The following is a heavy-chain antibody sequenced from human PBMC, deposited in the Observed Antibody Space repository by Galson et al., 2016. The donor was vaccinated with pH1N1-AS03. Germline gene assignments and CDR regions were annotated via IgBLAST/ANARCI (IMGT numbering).Heavy chain of an antibody. CDR2: ISGRSGVT. CDR1: GFTFDNFA. J-gene: IGHJ4*02. D-gene: IGHD1-26*01. V-gene: IGHV3-23*01. Sequence: SLRLSCAASGFTFDNFAMSWVRQAPGQGLKWVASISGRSGVTYYPASVKGRFTISRDNSRNILDLQMSNLRAEDTARYFCVKDFGIGWELQHFDWWGQGTLLTVSS. CDR3: VKDFGIGWELQHFDW.